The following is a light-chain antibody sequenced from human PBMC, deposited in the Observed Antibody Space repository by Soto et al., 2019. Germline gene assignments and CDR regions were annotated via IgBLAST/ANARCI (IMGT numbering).Light chain of an antibody. CDR1: QDISHY. V-gene: IGKV4-1*01. CDR2: WAS. CDR3: QHYYSDPPWT. J-gene: IGKJ1*01. Sequence: DIQMTQSPSSLSASVGDRVTITCQVSQDISHYLNWYQQKPGQPPKLLISWASTRESGVPDRFSGSGSGTDFTLTISSLQAEDVAVYYCQHYYSDPPWTFGQGTKVEIK.